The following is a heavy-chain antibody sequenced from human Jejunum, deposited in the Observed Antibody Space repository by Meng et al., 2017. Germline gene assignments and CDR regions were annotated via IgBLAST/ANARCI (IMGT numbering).Heavy chain of an antibody. J-gene: IGHJ3*02. CDR3: ARDLTRTPYAFDI. CDR2: ISGGGGNT. V-gene: IGHV3-11*05. CDR1: GFTFSDYY. D-gene: IGHD1-14*01. Sequence: GESLKISCVASGFTFSDYYMSWIRQAPGKGLEWVSYISGGGGNTGYADSVKGRFTISRDNAKNSLYLQMNSLRAEDTALYYCARDLTRTPYAFDIWGQGTRVTVSS.